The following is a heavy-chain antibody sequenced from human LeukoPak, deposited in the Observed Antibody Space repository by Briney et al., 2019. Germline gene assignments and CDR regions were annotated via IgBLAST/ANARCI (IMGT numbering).Heavy chain of an antibody. D-gene: IGHD1-1*01. J-gene: IGHJ5*02. CDR2: ISGGGGIT. V-gene: IGHV3-23*01. CDR3: AKGSTTGTTGGSFDP. Sequence: GGSLRLSCAASGFTFSSYAMSWVRQAPGKGLEWVSGISGGGGITYCADSVKGRFTISKDNSKNTLSLQMNSLRAEDTAVYYCAKGSTTGTTGGSFDPWGQGALVTVSS. CDR1: GFTFSSYA.